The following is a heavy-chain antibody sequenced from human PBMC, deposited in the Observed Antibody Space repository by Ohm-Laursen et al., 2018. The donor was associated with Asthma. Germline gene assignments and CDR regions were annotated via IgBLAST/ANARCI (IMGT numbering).Heavy chain of an antibody. V-gene: IGHV1-3*01. CDR3: ARDSALAYDSSGCLDY. CDR2: NNVGNGNT. Sequence: ASVSPSCKASAYTFTIYTIHWARQAPGQRIEWKGWNNVGNGNTKYEQKFQGGVTLTRDTSASTDYMELSRLRSEDTAVYYCARDSALAYDSSGCLDYWGQGTLVTVSS. J-gene: IGHJ4*02. CDR1: AYTFTIYT. D-gene: IGHD3-22*01.